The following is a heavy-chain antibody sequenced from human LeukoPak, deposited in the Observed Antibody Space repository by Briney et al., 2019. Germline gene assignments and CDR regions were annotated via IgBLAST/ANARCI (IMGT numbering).Heavy chain of an antibody. V-gene: IGHV3-53*04. CDR1: GFTVSTNY. CDR3: AKMRYYDSGGFPNSDY. J-gene: IGHJ4*02. CDR2: IYSGGNT. D-gene: IGHD3-22*01. Sequence: GGSLRLSSAASGFTVSTNYMTWVRQAPGKGLEWVSVIYSGGNTYYADSVEGRFTISRHNSENTLYLQMNSLRPEDMAVYYCAKMRYYDSGGFPNSDYWGQGTLVTVSS.